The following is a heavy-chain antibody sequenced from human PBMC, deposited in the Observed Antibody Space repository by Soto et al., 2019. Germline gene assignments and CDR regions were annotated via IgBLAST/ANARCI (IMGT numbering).Heavy chain of an antibody. D-gene: IGHD1-26*01. J-gene: IGHJ6*02. V-gene: IGHV1-69*13. CDR1: GGTFSSYA. CDR3: ARVSGSYQDYYYYGMDV. CDR2: IIPIFGTA. Sequence: ASVKVSCKASGGTFSSYAISWVRQAPGQGLEWMGGIIPIFGTANYAQKFQGRVTITADESASTAYMELSSLRSEDTAVYYCARVSGSYQDYYYYGMDVWGQGTTVTVSS.